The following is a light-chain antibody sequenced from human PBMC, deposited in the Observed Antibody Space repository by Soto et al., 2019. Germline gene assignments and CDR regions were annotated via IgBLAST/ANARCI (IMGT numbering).Light chain of an antibody. CDR2: AAS. CDR1: QGITNS. CDR3: QQLTSNPLT. V-gene: IGKV1-9*01. Sequence: DIQLTQSPSFLSASVGDRVTITCRASQGITNSLAWYQQKPGKAPNLLIYAASTLQGGVPSRFSGSGSGADFTLTISSLQREDFATYYCQQLTSNPLTFGGGTKVEIK. J-gene: IGKJ4*01.